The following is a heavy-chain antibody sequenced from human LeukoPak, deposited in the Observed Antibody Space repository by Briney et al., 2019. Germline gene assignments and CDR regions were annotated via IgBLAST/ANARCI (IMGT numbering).Heavy chain of an antibody. CDR2: IRYDGSNK. J-gene: IGHJ6*03. Sequence: GGSLRLSCTASGFTFSSYGMHWVRQAPGKGLEWVAFIRYDGSNKYYADSVKGRFTISRDNSKNTLYLQMNSLRAEDTAVYYCAKPLGYSSSWDRGYYYYMDAWAKGPRSPSP. D-gene: IGHD6-13*01. CDR3: AKPLGYSSSWDRGYYYYMDA. CDR1: GFTFSSYG. V-gene: IGHV3-30*02.